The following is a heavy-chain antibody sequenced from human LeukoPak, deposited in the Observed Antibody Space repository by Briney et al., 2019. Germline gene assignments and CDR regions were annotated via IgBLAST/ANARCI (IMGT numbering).Heavy chain of an antibody. Sequence: ASVKVSCKASGGTFSSYAISWVRQAPGQGLEWMGGIIPIFGTANYAQKFQGRVTITTDESTSTAYMELSSLRSEDTAVYYCARQGASAAAGIPLNWFDPWGQGTLVTVSS. D-gene: IGHD6-13*01. CDR3: ARQGASAAAGIPLNWFDP. V-gene: IGHV1-69*05. CDR2: IIPIFGTA. J-gene: IGHJ5*02. CDR1: GGTFSSYA.